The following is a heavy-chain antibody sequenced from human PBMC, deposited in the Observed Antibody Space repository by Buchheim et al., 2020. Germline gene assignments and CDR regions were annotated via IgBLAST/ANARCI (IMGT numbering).Heavy chain of an antibody. V-gene: IGHV3-33*01. CDR3: TRDPPYSGWSVDD. CDR2: IWHDGSNT. J-gene: IGHJ4*02. CDR1: GFTFSTHA. Sequence: QVQLVESGGGAVQPGRSLRLSCAASGFTFSTHAMHWVRQAPGKGLEWVTMIWHDGSNTHYAESVRGRFTISRDNSRDTGYLKMNSLRVEDTAVYYCTRDPPYSGWSVDDWGQRTL. D-gene: IGHD6-19*01.